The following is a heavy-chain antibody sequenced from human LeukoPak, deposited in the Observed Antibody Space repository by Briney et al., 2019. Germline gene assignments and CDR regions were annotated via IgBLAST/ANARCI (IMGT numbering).Heavy chain of an antibody. Sequence: VESLRLSCAASGFTFSTYGMNWVRQAPGKGLEWVSYITRSSSTIYYADSVKGRFTISRDNAKNSLFLQMNSLRAEDTAVYYCARDLRGSTPYYYYYMDVWGKGTTVTVSS. CDR2: ITRSSSTI. CDR3: ARDLRGSTPYYYYYMDV. CDR1: GFTFSTYG. D-gene: IGHD1-26*01. V-gene: IGHV3-48*01. J-gene: IGHJ6*03.